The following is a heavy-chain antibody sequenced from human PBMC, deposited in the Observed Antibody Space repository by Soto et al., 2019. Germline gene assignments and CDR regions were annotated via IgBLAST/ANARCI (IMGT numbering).Heavy chain of an antibody. CDR3: AKDPEDYGAFDY. D-gene: IGHD4-17*01. Sequence: PGGSLRLSCAASGFTFDDYAMHWVRQAPGKGLEWVSGISWNSGSIGYADSVKGRFTISRDNAKNSLYLQMNSLRAEDTALYYCAKDPEDYGAFDYWGQGTLVTVSS. J-gene: IGHJ4*02. CDR2: ISWNSGSI. V-gene: IGHV3-9*01. CDR1: GFTFDDYA.